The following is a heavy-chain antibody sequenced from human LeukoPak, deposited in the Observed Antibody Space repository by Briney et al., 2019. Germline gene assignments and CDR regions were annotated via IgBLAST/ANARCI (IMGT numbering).Heavy chain of an antibody. V-gene: IGHV4-59*01. CDR1: GGSISSYY. CDR2: IYYSGST. D-gene: IGHD1/OR15-1a*01. J-gene: IGHJ5*02. Sequence: SETLSLTCTVSGGSISSYYWSWIRQPPGKGLEWIGYIYYSGSTNYNPSLKSRVTISVDTSKYQFSLKLSSVTAADTAVYYCARGGTGGWFDPWGQGTLVTVSS. CDR3: ARGGTGGWFDP.